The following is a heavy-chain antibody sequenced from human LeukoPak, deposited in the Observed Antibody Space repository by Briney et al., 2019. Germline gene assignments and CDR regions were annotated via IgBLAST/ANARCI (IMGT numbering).Heavy chain of an antibody. J-gene: IGHJ4*02. V-gene: IGHV1-18*01. CDR1: GYTFTSYG. CDR3: ARDELGSGDYYGSGSYYNPLDY. CDR2: ISAYNGNT. Sequence: GASVKVCCKASGYTFTSYGISWVRQAPGQGLEWMGWISAYNGNTNYAPKLQGRVTLTTDTSTSTAYMELRSLRSDDPAVYYCARDELGSGDYYGSGSYYNPLDYWGQGTLVTVSS. D-gene: IGHD3-10*01.